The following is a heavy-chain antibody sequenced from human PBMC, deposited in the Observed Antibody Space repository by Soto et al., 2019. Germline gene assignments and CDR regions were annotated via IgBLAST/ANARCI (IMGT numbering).Heavy chain of an antibody. CDR2: ITGSGRST. D-gene: IGHD3-10*01. Sequence: GGSLRLSCAASGFTFSDTNMNWVRQAPGKGPEWVCSITGSGRSTYCADSGKGRFTISRDNAKNALYLQMDSLRAEDTAVYYCAKDHGSGSSPTIAGFYPWGQGTLVTVSS. J-gene: IGHJ5*02. CDR3: AKDHGSGSSPTIAGFYP. V-gene: IGHV3-21*04. CDR1: GFTFSDTN.